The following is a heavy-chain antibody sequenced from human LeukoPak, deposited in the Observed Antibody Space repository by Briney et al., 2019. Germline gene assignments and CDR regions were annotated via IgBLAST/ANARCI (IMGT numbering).Heavy chain of an antibody. Sequence: PGGSLRLSCAASGLTFSRYWMHWVRQAPGKGLVWVSRINNDGSSTTYADSVKGRFTISRDTAKNTLFLQMNSLRDEDTAVYYCVKDRTGTYTLDYWGQGTLVTVSS. CDR3: VKDRTGTYTLDY. CDR2: INNDGSST. D-gene: IGHD3-10*01. V-gene: IGHV3-74*01. J-gene: IGHJ4*02. CDR1: GLTFSRYW.